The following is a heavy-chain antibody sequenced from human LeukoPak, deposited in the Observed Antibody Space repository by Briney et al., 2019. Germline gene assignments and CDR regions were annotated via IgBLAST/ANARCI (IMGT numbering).Heavy chain of an antibody. CDR2: IYHSGST. V-gene: IGHV4-38-2*02. J-gene: IGHJ6*03. CDR1: GYSISSGYY. CDR3: ARVRRPRNCSSASCYYYYMDV. Sequence: PSETLSLTCTVSGYSISSGYYWGWIRQPPGKGLEWIGSIYHSGSTYYNPSLKSRVTISVDTSKNQFSLKLSSVTAADTAVYYCARVRRPRNCSSASCYYYYMDVWGKGTTVTVSS. D-gene: IGHD2-2*01.